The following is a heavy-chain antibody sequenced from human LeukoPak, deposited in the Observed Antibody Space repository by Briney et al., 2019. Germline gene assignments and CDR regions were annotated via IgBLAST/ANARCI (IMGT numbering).Heavy chain of an antibody. J-gene: IGHJ4*02. CDR3: ARDALEYSSGRFDY. Sequence: PGGSLRLSCAASGFTFSSYGMPWVRQAPGKGLEWVAVIWYDGSNKYYADSVKGRFTISRDNSKNTLYLQMNSLRAEDTAVYYCARDALEYSSGRFDYWGQGTLVTVSS. D-gene: IGHD6-19*01. V-gene: IGHV3-33*01. CDR1: GFTFSSYG. CDR2: IWYDGSNK.